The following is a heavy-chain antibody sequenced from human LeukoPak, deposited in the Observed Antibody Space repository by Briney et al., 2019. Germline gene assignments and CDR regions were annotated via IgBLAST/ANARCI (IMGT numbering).Heavy chain of an antibody. V-gene: IGHV3-23*01. D-gene: IGHD2-15*01. CDR1: GFTFSSFG. Sequence: LTGGSLRLSCAASGFTFSSFGMSWVRQAPGKGLEWVSAISSTGGTAYYADSVKGRFTISRDNAKNSLYLQMNSLRAEDTALYYCAKDMGPLGYCSGGSCWYYFDYWGQGTLVTVSS. CDR3: AKDMGPLGYCSGGSCWYYFDY. J-gene: IGHJ4*02. CDR2: ISSTGGTA.